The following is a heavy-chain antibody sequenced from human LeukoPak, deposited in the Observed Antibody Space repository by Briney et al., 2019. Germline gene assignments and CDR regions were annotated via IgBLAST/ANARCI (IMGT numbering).Heavy chain of an antibody. CDR2: IIPIFGIA. J-gene: IGHJ6*02. D-gene: IGHD6-6*01. CDR1: GGTFSSYA. CDR3: AAQNSSSSYYYYGMDV. Sequence: SVKVSCKASGGTFSSYAISWVRQAPGQGLEWMGRIIPIFGIANYAQKFQGRVTITADKSTSTAYMELSSLRSEDTAVYYCAAQNSSSSYYYYGMDVWGQGPRSPSP. V-gene: IGHV1-69*04.